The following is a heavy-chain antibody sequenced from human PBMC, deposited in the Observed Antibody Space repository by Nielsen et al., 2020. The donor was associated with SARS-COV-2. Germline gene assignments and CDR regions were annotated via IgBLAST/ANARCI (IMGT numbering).Heavy chain of an antibody. CDR2: DSHSGSI. V-gene: IGHV4-4*02. CDR3: ARGDLVVVPSPLLGLGPFFYYFYLDV. Sequence: SETLSLTCAVSGGSVSSNDCWTCVRHPPGGGLEWLREDSHSGSINYNPSLKSRITLSMDKSNRQFSLRLTSLSAAATAVYFCARGDLVVVPSPLLGLGPFFYYFYLDVWGKGTTVIVSS. CDR1: GGSVSSNDC. D-gene: IGHD2-2*01. J-gene: IGHJ6*03.